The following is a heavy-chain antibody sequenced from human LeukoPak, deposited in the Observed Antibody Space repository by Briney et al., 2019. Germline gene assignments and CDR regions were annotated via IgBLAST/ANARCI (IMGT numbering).Heavy chain of an antibody. Sequence: GRSLRLSCAASGITFSNYAMTWVRHAPGKGLEWVSAISAGGGSTYYADSVKGRFTISRDNSKNTLYLQMNSPRAEDKAVDYYEKSRVRYNRNDEDFDYWGQGTLVTVSS. V-gene: IGHV3-23*01. D-gene: IGHD1-20*01. CDR1: GITFSNYA. CDR2: ISAGGGST. CDR3: EKSRVRYNRNDEDFDY. J-gene: IGHJ4*02.